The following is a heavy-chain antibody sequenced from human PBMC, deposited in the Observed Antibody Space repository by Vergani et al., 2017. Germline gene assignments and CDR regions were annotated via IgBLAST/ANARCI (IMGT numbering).Heavy chain of an antibody. D-gene: IGHD6-13*01. CDR2: INPNSGGT. J-gene: IGHJ5*02. V-gene: IGHV1-2*02. CDR1: GYTFTGYY. Sequence: QVQLVQSGTEMKKPGASVKVSCKASGYTFTGYYMHWVRQAPGQGLEWMGWINPNSGGTNYAQKFQGRVTMTRDTSISTAYMELSRLRSDDTAVYYCARDPYSSSSDAVNWFDPWGQGTLVTVSS. CDR3: ARDPYSSSSDAVNWFDP.